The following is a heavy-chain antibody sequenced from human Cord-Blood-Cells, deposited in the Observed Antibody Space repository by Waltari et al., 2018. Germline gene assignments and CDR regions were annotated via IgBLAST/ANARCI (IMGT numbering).Heavy chain of an antibody. D-gene: IGHD3-10*01. CDR1: GFTVSSTY. Sequence: EVQLVESGGGLIQPGGSLRLSCAASGFTVSSTYMSLVRRAPGKGLEWVSVIYSGGSTYYADSVKGRFTISRDNSKNTLYLQMNSLRAEDTAVYYCARVGGSGSYNWFDPWGQGTLVTVSS. V-gene: IGHV3-53*01. J-gene: IGHJ5*02. CDR2: IYSGGST. CDR3: ARVGGSGSYNWFDP.